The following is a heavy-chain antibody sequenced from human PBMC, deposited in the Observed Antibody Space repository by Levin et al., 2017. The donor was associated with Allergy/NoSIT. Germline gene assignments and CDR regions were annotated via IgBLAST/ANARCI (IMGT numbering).Heavy chain of an antibody. CDR3: AAGGGIAVAGA. CDR1: GDSISSSSYY. CDR2: IYYSGST. D-gene: IGHD6-19*01. V-gene: IGHV4-39*02. Sequence: SETLSLTCTVSGDSISSSSYYWSWIRQPPGKGLEWIASIYYSGSTYYNPSLKSRVTISLDTSKSHFSLRLNSVTAADTAVSYCAAGGGIAVAGARGQGTLVTVSS. J-gene: IGHJ4*02.